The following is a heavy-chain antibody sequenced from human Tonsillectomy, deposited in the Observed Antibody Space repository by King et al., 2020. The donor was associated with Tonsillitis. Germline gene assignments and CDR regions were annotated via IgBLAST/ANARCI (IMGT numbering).Heavy chain of an antibody. CDR3: VSDCSGGNCYSGVDY. J-gene: IGHJ4*02. CDR1: GFTFSSYG. Sequence: VQLVESGGGVVQPERSLRLSCAASGFTFSSYGMHWVRQAPGKGLEWVAVIWHDGSNKYYADSVKGRFTISRDNSKNTLYLQMNSLGAEDTAVYYCVSDCSGGNCYSGVDYWGPGTLVTVSS. D-gene: IGHD2-15*01. CDR2: IWHDGSNK. V-gene: IGHV3-33*08.